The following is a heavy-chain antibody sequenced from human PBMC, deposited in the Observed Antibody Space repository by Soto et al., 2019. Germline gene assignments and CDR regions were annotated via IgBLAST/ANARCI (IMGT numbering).Heavy chain of an antibody. CDR2: IYSGGST. Sequence: GGSLRLSCAASGFTVSSNYMSWVRQAPGKGLEWVSVIYSGGSTYHADSVKGRFTISRDNSKNALYLQMNSLRAEDTAVYYCARGDFWSGYYPYYYYGMDVWGQGTTVTVSS. V-gene: IGHV3-53*01. J-gene: IGHJ6*02. CDR1: GFTVSSNY. D-gene: IGHD3-3*01. CDR3: ARGDFWSGYYPYYYYGMDV.